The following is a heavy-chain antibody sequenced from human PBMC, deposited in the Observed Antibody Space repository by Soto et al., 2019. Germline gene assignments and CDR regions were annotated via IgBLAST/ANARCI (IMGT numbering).Heavy chain of an antibody. CDR1: GGLFSSYA. CDR3: GRGCGGGTCDAGGDN. Sequence: QVQLVQSGAEVKKPGSSVRLSCKVSGGLFSSYAISWVRQAPGQGLQWMGGIIPIFDPPKYAQKFQGRVTITADKDTSTAYMEVRSPKSADTALYDCGRGCGGGTCDAGGDNWGQGTLVTVSS. V-gene: IGHV1-69*06. CDR2: IIPIFDPP. J-gene: IGHJ4*02. D-gene: IGHD2-21*01.